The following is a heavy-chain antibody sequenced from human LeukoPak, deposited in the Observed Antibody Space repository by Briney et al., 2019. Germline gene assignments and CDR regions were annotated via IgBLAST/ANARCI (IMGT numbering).Heavy chain of an antibody. CDR3: AREGGSYYYAFDI. D-gene: IGHD1-26*01. Sequence: ASVKVSCKASGYTFTGYYMHWVRQAPGQGLEWMGWINPNSGGTNYAQKLQGRVTMTTDTSTSTAYMELRSLRSDDTAVYYCAREGGSYYYAFDIWGQGTMVTVSS. J-gene: IGHJ3*02. CDR2: INPNSGGT. V-gene: IGHV1-2*02. CDR1: GYTFTGYY.